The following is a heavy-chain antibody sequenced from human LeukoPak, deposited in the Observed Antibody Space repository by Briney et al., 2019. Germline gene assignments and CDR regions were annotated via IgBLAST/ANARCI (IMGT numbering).Heavy chain of an antibody. CDR3: ARQVNHAFDI. J-gene: IGHJ3*02. Sequence: SETLSVTCSVSGGPFPTSIEFYAWGWVRQPPGKGLEWIGSIYYSGSTYYNPSLESRVTISMDTSRNQFSLKLSSVTGADTAVYYCARQVNHAFDIWGQGTMVIVSS. V-gene: IGHV4-39*01. CDR2: IYYSGST. D-gene: IGHD1-14*01. CDR1: GGPFPTSIEFYA.